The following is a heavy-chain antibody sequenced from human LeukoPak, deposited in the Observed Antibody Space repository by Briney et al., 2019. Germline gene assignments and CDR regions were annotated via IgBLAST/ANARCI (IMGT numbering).Heavy chain of an antibody. J-gene: IGHJ4*02. Sequence: GGSLRLSCATSGFTFSSYAMHWVRQAPGKGLEWVAVISYDGSNKYYADSVKGRFTISRDNSKNTLYLQMNSLRAEDTAVYYCAKSYSGRRVPDYWGQGTLVTVSS. CDR3: AKSYSGRRVPDY. D-gene: IGHD3-10*01. CDR2: ISYDGSNK. CDR1: GFTFSSYA. V-gene: IGHV3-30*18.